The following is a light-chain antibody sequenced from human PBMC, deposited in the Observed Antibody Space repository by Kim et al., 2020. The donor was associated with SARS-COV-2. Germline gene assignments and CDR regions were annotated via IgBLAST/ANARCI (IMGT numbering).Light chain of an antibody. CDR1: SSDVGGYNY. V-gene: IGLV2-8*01. J-gene: IGLJ3*02. CDR2: EVS. CDR3: SSYAGSNNLV. Sequence: GHSVIISCTGTSSDVGGYNYVSWYQEHPGKAPKLMIYEVSKRPSGVPDRFSGSKSGNTASLTVSGLQAEDEADYYCSSYAGSNNLVFGGGTQLTVL.